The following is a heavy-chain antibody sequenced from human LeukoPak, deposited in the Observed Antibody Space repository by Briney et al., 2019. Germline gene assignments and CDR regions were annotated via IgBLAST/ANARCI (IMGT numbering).Heavy chain of an antibody. D-gene: IGHD1-20*01. V-gene: IGHV1-24*01. CDR1: GYTLTDLS. J-gene: IGHJ3*01. CDR3: ARAYGKWNDVYFYAFDL. CDR2: FDPEDNET. Sequence: ASVKVSCKVSGYTLTDLSMHWVRHAPGKGLEWMGGFDPEDNETIYAQKFQGRVTMTEYTSTATAYMELSSLRAEDTALYYCARAYGKWNDVYFYAFDLWGQGTMVTVSS.